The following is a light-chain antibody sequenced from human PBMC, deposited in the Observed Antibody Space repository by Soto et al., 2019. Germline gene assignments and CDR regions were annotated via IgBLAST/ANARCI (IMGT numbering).Light chain of an antibody. J-gene: IGKJ1*01. CDR1: QSISGW. V-gene: IGKV1-5*01. CDR2: DAS. CDR3: QQYNNYPWT. Sequence: DIQMTQSPSTLSASVGDRVTITCRASQSISGWLAWYQQTPGKAPKLLISDASTLESGVPSRFRGSGSGTEFRLTIGSLQPGDSATYYCQQYNNYPWTFGLGTKLEI.